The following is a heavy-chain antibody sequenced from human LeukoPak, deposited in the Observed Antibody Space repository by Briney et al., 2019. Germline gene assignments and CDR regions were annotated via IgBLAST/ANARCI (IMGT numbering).Heavy chain of an antibody. CDR3: SAAIGVGLDY. Sequence: ASVKVSCKASGYTFTNYYMHWVRQAPGQGLEWMGIINPSGGSTSYAQKFQGRVTMTRDTSTSTVYMELSRLRSDDTAVYYCSAAIGVGLDYWGQGTLVTVSS. J-gene: IGHJ4*02. D-gene: IGHD2-2*02. CDR1: GYTFTNYY. V-gene: IGHV1-46*01. CDR2: INPSGGST.